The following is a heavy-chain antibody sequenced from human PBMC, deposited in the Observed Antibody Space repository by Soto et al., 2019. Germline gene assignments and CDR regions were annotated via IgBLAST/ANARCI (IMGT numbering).Heavy chain of an antibody. CDR1: GGSISSGDYY. CDR3: ASLEWELLFFDY. CDR2: IYYSGST. Sequence: TLSLTCTVSGGSISSGDYYWSWIRQPPGKGLEWIGYIYYSGSTYYNPSLKSRVTISVDTSKNQFSLKLSSVTAADTAVYYCASLEWELLFFDYWGQGTLVTVSS. D-gene: IGHD1-26*01. J-gene: IGHJ4*02. V-gene: IGHV4-30-4*01.